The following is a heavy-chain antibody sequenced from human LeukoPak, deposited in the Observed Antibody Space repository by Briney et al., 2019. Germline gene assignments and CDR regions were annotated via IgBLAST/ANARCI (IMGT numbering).Heavy chain of an antibody. CDR3: TRQASVAARITY. CDR1: GYSFSFYW. Sequence: GESLNISCKSSGYSFSFYWITWVRQMPGKGLEWMGRIDPSDSYTIYSPSFQGQVTISADKSINTAYLQWNSLRASDTAIYYCTRQASVAARITYWGQGTLVTDSS. V-gene: IGHV5-10-1*04. D-gene: IGHD6-6*01. J-gene: IGHJ4*02. CDR2: IDPSDSYT.